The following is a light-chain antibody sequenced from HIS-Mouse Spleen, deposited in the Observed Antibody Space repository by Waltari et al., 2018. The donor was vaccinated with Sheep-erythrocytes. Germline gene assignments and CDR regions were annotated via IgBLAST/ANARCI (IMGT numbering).Light chain of an antibody. CDR2: QDT. CDR3: QAWDSSIVV. Sequence: VLTQPPSVSVSPGQTASITCSGDKLGDKYACWYQQKPGQSPVLVIYQDTKRPSGIPERFSGSNSGNTATLTISGTQAMDEADYYCQAWDSSIVVIGGGTKLTVL. J-gene: IGLJ2*01. V-gene: IGLV3-1*01. CDR1: KLGDKY.